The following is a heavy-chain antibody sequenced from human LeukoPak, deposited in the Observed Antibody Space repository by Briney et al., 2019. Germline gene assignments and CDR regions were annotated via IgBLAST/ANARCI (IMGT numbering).Heavy chain of an antibody. Sequence: GGSLRLSCTASGFSFGDDAWSWFRQAPGRGLEFVSFIRKKGYGETTDYAASVRGRFTISRDDAKSTAYLQMNSLEIEDTALYYCSRGLHDYGDSNYYFDQWGQGTQVAVSS. CDR1: GFSFGDDA. CDR3: SRGLHDYGDSNYYFDQ. CDR2: IRKKGYGETT. D-gene: IGHD4-17*01. J-gene: IGHJ4*02. V-gene: IGHV3-49*03.